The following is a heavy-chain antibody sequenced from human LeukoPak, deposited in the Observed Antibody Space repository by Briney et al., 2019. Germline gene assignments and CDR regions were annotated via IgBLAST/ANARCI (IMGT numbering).Heavy chain of an antibody. Sequence: PGGSLTLTCAASGWTFSSYWWHWVRQPPGKGLEWVGRINNAGRSKNYPDSVSGRSTISRENSRHTVHMQMNRLTADATAMYYCAKYHQHYDDSSGYLDYWGQGTLVTVSS. CDR2: INNAGRSK. D-gene: IGHD3-22*01. J-gene: IGHJ4*02. CDR3: AKYHQHYDDSSGYLDY. CDR1: GWTFSSYW. V-gene: IGHV3-74*01.